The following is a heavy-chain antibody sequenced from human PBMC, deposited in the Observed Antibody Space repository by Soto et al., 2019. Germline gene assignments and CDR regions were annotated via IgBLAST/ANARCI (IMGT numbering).Heavy chain of an antibody. CDR3: ARVGTVDHYYGMDV. CDR2: IYHSGST. D-gene: IGHD1-1*01. Sequence: QLQLQESGSGLVKPSQTLSLTCAVSGGSISSGRYSWSWIRQPPGKGLEWIGYIYHSGSTYYNPSLKSRLTISVDRSKHQFSLKLSAVTAADTAVYYCARVGTVDHYYGMDVWGQGTTVTVSS. CDR1: GGSISSGRYS. V-gene: IGHV4-30-2*01. J-gene: IGHJ6*02.